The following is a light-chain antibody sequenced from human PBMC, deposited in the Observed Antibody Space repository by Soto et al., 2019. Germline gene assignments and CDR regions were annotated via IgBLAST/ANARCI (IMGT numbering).Light chain of an antibody. J-gene: IGKJ4*01. Sequence: DIQMTQSPSSLSASVGDRVTITCRASQNINNYLNWYQQKPGKAPKVLIYAASSLQSGVPSRFSGSRSGTVLTLTLSNLLVEDFATHSGHQSDSDPPTYGGGTKVEI. CDR1: QNINNY. CDR3: HQSDSDPPT. CDR2: AAS. V-gene: IGKV1-39*01.